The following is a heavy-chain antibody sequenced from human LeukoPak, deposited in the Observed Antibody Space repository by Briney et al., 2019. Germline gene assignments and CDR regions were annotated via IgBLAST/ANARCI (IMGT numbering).Heavy chain of an antibody. J-gene: IGHJ4*02. Sequence: PSETLSLTCAVSGYSISSGYYWGWIRQPPGKGLEWIGSIYHSGSTYYNPSLKSRVTISVDTSKNQFSLKLSSVTAADTAVYYCARHYGGDYVPTFDYWGQGTLVTVSS. CDR2: IYHSGST. CDR1: GYSISSGYY. CDR3: ARHYGGDYVPTFDY. D-gene: IGHD4-17*01. V-gene: IGHV4-38-2*01.